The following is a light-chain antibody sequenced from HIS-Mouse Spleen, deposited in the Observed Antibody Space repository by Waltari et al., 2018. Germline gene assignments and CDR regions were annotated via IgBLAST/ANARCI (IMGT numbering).Light chain of an antibody. Sequence: SYELTQPPSVSVSPGQTARITCSGAALPTKYAYWYQQKSGQAPGLVIYEDSKRPSGIPERFSGSSSGTMATLTISGAQVEDEADYYCYSTDSSGNHRVFGGGTKLTVL. CDR1: ALPTKY. CDR2: EDS. J-gene: IGLJ2*01. CDR3: YSTDSSGNHRV. V-gene: IGLV3-10*01.